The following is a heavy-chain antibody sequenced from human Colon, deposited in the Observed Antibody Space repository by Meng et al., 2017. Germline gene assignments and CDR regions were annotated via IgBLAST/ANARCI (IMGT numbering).Heavy chain of an antibody. Sequence: QVQLRESGPGLVKQSGTLSLTCGVSGGCINRSNWWSWVRQPPGKGLGWIGEIYHSGSTTYNPSLKSRVTISVDKSKNQFSLKLSSVTAADTAVYYCARVRIYGLSDYWGQGTLVTVSS. CDR2: IYHSGST. D-gene: IGHD4-17*01. CDR1: GGCINRSNW. V-gene: IGHV4-4*02. CDR3: ARVRIYGLSDY. J-gene: IGHJ4*02.